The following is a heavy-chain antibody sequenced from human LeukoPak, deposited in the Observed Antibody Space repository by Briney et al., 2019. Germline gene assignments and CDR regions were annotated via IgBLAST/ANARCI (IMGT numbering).Heavy chain of an antibody. D-gene: IGHD3-22*01. CDR2: IKQDGSEK. Sequence: GGSLRLSCAASGFTFSRYWMSWVRQAPGQGLEWVANIKQDGSEKYYVDSVKGRFTISRDNAKNSLYLQMNSVSAEDTAVYYCARGSGYHLFDYWAQGTLVTVSS. CDR1: GFTFSRYW. J-gene: IGHJ4*02. CDR3: ARGSGYHLFDY. V-gene: IGHV3-7*01.